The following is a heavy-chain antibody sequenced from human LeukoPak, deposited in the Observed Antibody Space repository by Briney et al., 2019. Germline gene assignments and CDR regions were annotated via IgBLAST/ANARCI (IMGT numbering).Heavy chain of an antibody. Sequence: PGGSLRLSCAASGFTVSSNYMSWVRQAPGKGLEWVSSISSSNTYIYYADSVKGRFTISRDNSKNTLCLQMNSLRAEDTAVYYCAGGVDFWSGYYTSPHFDYWGQGTLVTVSS. V-gene: IGHV3-21*01. J-gene: IGHJ4*02. D-gene: IGHD3-3*01. CDR2: ISSSNTYI. CDR1: GFTVSSNY. CDR3: AGGVDFWSGYYTSPHFDY.